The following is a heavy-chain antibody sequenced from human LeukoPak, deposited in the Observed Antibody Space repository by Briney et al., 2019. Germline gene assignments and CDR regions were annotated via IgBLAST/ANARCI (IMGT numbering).Heavy chain of an antibody. Sequence: PGGSLRLSCTASGFTFGDYPMSWFRQAPGKGLEWVGFIRSKAYGETTKYAASVKGRFTISRDDSKSIAYLQVNSLITEDTAVYYCTRDVYDSSGYYYFDYWGQGTLVTVSS. CDR2: IRSKAYGETT. CDR1: GFTFGDYP. V-gene: IGHV3-49*03. J-gene: IGHJ4*02. D-gene: IGHD3-22*01. CDR3: TRDVYDSSGYYYFDY.